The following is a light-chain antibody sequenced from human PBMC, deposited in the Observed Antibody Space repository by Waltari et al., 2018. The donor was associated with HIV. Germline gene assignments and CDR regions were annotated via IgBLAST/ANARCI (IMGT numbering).Light chain of an antibody. CDR3: CSYAGRRV. CDR2: DVS. J-gene: IGLJ2*01. Sequence: QSALTQPRSVSGSPGQSVTISCTGTSSDVGGYNYVSWYQQHPGKAPKLILYDVSKRPSGVPDRFSGSKSGNTASLTISGLQAEDEADYYCCSYAGRRVFGGGTKLTVL. V-gene: IGLV2-11*01. CDR1: SSDVGGYNY.